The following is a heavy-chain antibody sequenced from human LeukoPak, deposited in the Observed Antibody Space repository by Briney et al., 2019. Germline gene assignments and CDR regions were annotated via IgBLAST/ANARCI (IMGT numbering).Heavy chain of an antibody. Sequence: ASVKVSCKASGYAFSSYGISWVRQAPGQGLEWMGWISVNNGNTHYAQKFQGRVTMTTDTSTTTAYMELRGLRSDDTAVYYCARAEKPNWGNYYYYCMDVWGKGTTVTVSS. V-gene: IGHV1-18*01. CDR3: ARAEKPNWGNYYYYCMDV. CDR1: GYAFSSYG. CDR2: ISVNNGNT. J-gene: IGHJ6*03. D-gene: IGHD7-27*01.